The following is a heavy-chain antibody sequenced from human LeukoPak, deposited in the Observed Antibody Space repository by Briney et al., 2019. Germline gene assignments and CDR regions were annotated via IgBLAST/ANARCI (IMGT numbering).Heavy chain of an antibody. D-gene: IGHD5-18*01. CDR2: ISGSGGST. CDR1: GFTFSSYA. J-gene: IGHJ4*02. Sequence: PGGSLRLSCAASGFTFSSYAMSWVRQAPGKGLEWVSAISGSGGSTYYADSVKGRFTISRDNSKNTLYLQMNSLRAEDTAVYYCAKYIGGKIQLWLRAGYFDYWGQGTLVTVSS. V-gene: IGHV3-23*01. CDR3: AKYIGGKIQLWLRAGYFDY.